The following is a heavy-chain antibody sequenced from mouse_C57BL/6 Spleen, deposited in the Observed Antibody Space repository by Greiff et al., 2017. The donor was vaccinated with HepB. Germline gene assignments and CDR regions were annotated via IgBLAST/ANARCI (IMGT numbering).Heavy chain of an antibody. D-gene: IGHD1-1*01. CDR1: GFTFSDYG. Sequence: DVQLVESGGGLVKPGGSLKLSCAASGFTFSDYGMHWVRQAPEKGLEWVAYISSGSSTIYYADTVKGRFTISRDNAKNTLFLQMTSLRSEDTAMYYCARETVVRAMDYWGQGTSVTVSS. V-gene: IGHV5-17*01. J-gene: IGHJ4*01. CDR3: ARETVVRAMDY. CDR2: ISSGSSTI.